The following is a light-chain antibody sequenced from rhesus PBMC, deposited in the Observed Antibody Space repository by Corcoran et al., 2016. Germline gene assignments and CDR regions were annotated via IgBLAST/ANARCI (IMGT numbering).Light chain of an antibody. CDR1: QGINSY. V-gene: IGKV1-69*01. J-gene: IGKJ3*01. Sequence: DIHMTQSPSSLSASVGDRVTFTCRASQGINSYLAWYQQKPGKAPQLLIYRASNLEAGVPSRFSGSGSGTAFTLPISSLQPDDISTYYFHQHGYFPFTFGPGSKIEIK. CDR2: RAS. CDR3: HQHGYFPFT.